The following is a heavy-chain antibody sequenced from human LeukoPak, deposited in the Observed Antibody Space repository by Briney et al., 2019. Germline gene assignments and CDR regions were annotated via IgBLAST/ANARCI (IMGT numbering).Heavy chain of an antibody. CDR3: VRDIVSGPPFDY. CDR1: GFNFANHA. CDR2: ISGGGDIT. V-gene: IGHV3-23*01. Sequence: GGSLRLSCAASGFNFANHAMSWVRQTAGKGLEWVSAISGGGDITYYADSVKGRFTISRDNSKDTLFLQMHSLRPGDTAVYYCVRDIVSGPPFDYWGQGTLVTVSS. D-gene: IGHD2-15*01. J-gene: IGHJ4*02.